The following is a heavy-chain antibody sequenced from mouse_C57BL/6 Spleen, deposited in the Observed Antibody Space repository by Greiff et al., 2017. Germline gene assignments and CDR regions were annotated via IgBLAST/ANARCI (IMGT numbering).Heavy chain of an antibody. V-gene: IGHV1-74*01. CDR3: AIDYGSSYPGY. J-gene: IGHJ2*01. Sequence: QVQLKQPGAELVKPGASVKVSCKASGYTFTSYWMHWVKQRPGQGLEWIGRIHPSDSDTNYNQKFKGKATLTVDKSSSTAYMQLSSLTSEDSAVYYCAIDYGSSYPGYWGQGTTLTVSS. CDR2: IHPSDSDT. D-gene: IGHD1-1*01. CDR1: GYTFTSYW.